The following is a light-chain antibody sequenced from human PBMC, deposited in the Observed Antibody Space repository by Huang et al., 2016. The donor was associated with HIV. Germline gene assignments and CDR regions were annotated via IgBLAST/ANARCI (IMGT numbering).Light chain of an antibody. CDR3: QQRSNWPRT. V-gene: IGKV3-11*01. J-gene: IGKJ1*01. CDR2: DAS. Sequence: EIVLTQSPATLSLSPGETATLSCGASQSVTSYLAWYQQKPGQAPRLLIYDASNRATGIPARFSGSGSEADFTLTISSLEPEDFAVYYCQQRSNWPRTFGQGTKVEIK. CDR1: QSVTSY.